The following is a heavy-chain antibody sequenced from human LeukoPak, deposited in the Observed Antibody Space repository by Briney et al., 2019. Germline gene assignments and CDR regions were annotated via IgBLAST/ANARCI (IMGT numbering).Heavy chain of an antibody. J-gene: IGHJ4*02. CDR3: AKTVTAIAPWYFDY. CDR2: MYYSGST. V-gene: IGHV4-39*01. Sequence: SETLTLTCTVSGGSISSSSYYWGWIRQPPGKGLAWIGSMYYSGSTYYNPSLKSRVTMSVDTSKNQFSLKLSSVTAADTAVYYCAKTVTAIAPWYFDYWGQGTLVTVAS. D-gene: IGHD2-21*02. CDR1: GGSISSSSYY.